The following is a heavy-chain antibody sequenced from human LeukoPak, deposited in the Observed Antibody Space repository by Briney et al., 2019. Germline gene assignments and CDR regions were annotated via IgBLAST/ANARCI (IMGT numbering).Heavy chain of an antibody. V-gene: IGHV5-51*01. D-gene: IGHD3-10*01. J-gene: IGHJ4*02. Sequence: PGESLKISCKGSGYSFTSYWIGWVRQMPGKGLEWMGIIYPGDSDTRYSPSFQGQVTIPADKSISTAYLQWSSLKASDTAMYYCTARGVDYYGSGSYSDYWGQGTLVTVSS. CDR1: GYSFTSYW. CDR2: IYPGDSDT. CDR3: TARGVDYYGSGSYSDY.